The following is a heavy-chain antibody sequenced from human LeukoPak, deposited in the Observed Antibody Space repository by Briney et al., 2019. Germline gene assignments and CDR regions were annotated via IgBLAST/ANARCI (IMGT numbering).Heavy chain of an antibody. CDR1: GFTFSDYY. J-gene: IGHJ4*02. Sequence: PGGSLRLSCAASGFTFSDYYMTWIRQAPGKGLEWVSHITSTGATIYYAVSVKGRFTISRDNAKNSLSLQMNSLRAEDTAVYFCARVLSSGYSPFDYWGQGILVTVSS. D-gene: IGHD3-22*01. V-gene: IGHV3-11*01. CDR3: ARVLSSGYSPFDY. CDR2: ITSTGATI.